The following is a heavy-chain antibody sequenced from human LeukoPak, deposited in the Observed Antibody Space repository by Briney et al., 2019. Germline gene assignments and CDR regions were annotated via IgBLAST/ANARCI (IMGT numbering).Heavy chain of an antibody. CDR3: ASTPGSVTVAGIPSFFYYFDY. J-gene: IGHJ4*02. Sequence: GGSLRLSCAASGFTFSSYSMNWVRQAPGKGLEWVSSISSSSSYIYYADSVKGRFTISRDNAKNSLYLQMNSLRAEDTAVYYCASTPGSVTVAGIPSFFYYFDYWGQGTLVTVSS. D-gene: IGHD6-19*01. V-gene: IGHV3-21*04. CDR2: ISSSSSYI. CDR1: GFTFSSYS.